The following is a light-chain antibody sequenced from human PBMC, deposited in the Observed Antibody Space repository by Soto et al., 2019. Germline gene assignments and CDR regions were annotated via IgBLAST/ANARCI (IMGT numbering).Light chain of an antibody. J-gene: IGKJ5*01. CDR2: DAS. CDR1: QSLNNY. V-gene: IGKV1-5*01. CDR3: QQYHISSIT. Sequence: DIQMTQSPSTLSASVGDRFTITCRASQSLNNYLAWYQQKPGKAPKLLIYDASTLERGVPSRFSGTGSGTEFTLTIFSLQPDDFATYYCQQYHISSITFCQGTRLEI.